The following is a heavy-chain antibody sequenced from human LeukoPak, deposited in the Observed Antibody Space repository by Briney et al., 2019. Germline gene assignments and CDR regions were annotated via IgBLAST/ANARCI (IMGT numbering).Heavy chain of an antibody. J-gene: IGHJ3*02. CDR2: VNPNSGGT. CDR3: ARTGGPDYGDPHDAFDI. Sequence: EASVKVSCKASGYIFTDYYIHWVRQAPGQGLEWMGRVNPNSGGTNFAQKFQGRVTMTRDTSINTAYMELSRLRSDDTAVYYCARTGGPDYGDPHDAFDIWGQGTMVTVSS. V-gene: IGHV1-2*06. CDR1: GYIFTDYY. D-gene: IGHD4-17*01.